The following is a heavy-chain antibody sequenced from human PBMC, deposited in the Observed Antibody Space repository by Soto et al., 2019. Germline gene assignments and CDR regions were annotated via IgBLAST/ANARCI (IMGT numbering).Heavy chain of an antibody. CDR1: GFSLSSSGVG. Sequence: QITLKESGPLLVKPTQTLTLTCTFSGFSLSSSGVGVSWIRQPPGKALEWLALIYWDDDKRYSPSLKSRLTITKDTSKNQVVLTMTNMDPVDTATYYCAHRTISEVVNAFDIWGQGTMVSVSS. D-gene: IGHD3-3*01. CDR2: IYWDDDK. CDR3: AHRTISEVVNAFDI. V-gene: IGHV2-5*02. J-gene: IGHJ3*02.